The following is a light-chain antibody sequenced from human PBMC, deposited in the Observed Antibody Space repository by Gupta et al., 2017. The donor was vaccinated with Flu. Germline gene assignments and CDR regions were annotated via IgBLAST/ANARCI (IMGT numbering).Light chain of an antibody. Sequence: SDVGAYNYVSWYQQHPGKAPKLMISDVTKRPSGVPERFSGSKSSNTASLTISGLQAVDEADYYCCSYATTYTWVFGGGTKLTVL. CDR3: CSYATTYTWV. CDR1: SDVGAYNY. J-gene: IGLJ3*02. V-gene: IGLV2-11*03. CDR2: DVT.